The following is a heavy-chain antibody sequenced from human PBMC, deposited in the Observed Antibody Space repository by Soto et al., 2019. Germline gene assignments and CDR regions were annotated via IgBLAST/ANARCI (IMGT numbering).Heavy chain of an antibody. CDR1: GFTFSSYA. D-gene: IGHD5-12*01. J-gene: IGHJ4*02. V-gene: IGHV3-23*01. Sequence: EVQLLESGGGLIQPGGSLRLSCAASGFTFSSYAMSWVRQAPGKGLEWVSAISGSGGSTYYADSVKGRFTISRDNSKSTLYLQTNSLRAEDSAVYYCAKDEGYSCLWYFDWWGQGTLVTVSS. CDR3: AKDEGYSCLWYFDW. CDR2: ISGSGGST.